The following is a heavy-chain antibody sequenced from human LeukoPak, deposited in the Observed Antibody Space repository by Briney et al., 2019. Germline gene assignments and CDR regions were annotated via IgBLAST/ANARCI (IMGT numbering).Heavy chain of an antibody. CDR2: INHSGST. J-gene: IGHJ6*03. Sequence: PSETLSLTCTVSAYSISSGYYWGWIRQPPGKGLEWIGEINHSGSTNYNPSLKSRVTISVDTSKNQFSLKLSSVTAADTAVYYCARATFGGVIVSVYYYYYMDVWGKGTTVTVSS. V-gene: IGHV4-38-2*02. CDR3: ARATFGGVIVSVYYYYYMDV. D-gene: IGHD3-16*02. CDR1: AYSISSGYY.